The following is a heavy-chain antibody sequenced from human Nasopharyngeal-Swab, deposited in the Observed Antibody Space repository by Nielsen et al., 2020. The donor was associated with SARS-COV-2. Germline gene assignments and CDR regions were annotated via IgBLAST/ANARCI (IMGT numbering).Heavy chain of an antibody. J-gene: IGHJ6*02. CDR3: ARDRTARPVGHYHYAMDV. V-gene: IGHV3-20*01. CDR1: GFTFDDYG. Sequence: GEPLKISCAASGFTFDDYGMGWVRQVPGKGLEWVSGINWNGGSTGYADSVKGRFTISRDNAKNSLYLQMNSLRAEDTALYHCARDRTARPVGHYHYAMDVWGQGTTVTVSS. D-gene: IGHD2-21*02. CDR2: INWNGGST.